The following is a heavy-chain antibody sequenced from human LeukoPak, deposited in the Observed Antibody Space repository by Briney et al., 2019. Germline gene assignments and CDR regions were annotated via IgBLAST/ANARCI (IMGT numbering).Heavy chain of an antibody. V-gene: IGHV3-23*01. CDR3: AKADDDYVWGGYRPYYFDY. J-gene: IGHJ4*02. Sequence: GGSLRLSCAASGFTFSSYAMSWVRQAPGKGLEWVSAISGSGGSTYYADSVKGRFTISRDNSKNTLYLQMNSLRAEDTAVYYCAKADDDYVWGGYRPYYFDYWGQGTLVTVSS. CDR2: ISGSGGST. D-gene: IGHD3-16*02. CDR1: GFTFSSYA.